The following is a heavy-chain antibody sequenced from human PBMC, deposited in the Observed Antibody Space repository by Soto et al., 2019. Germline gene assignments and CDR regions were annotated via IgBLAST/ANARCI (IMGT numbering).Heavy chain of an antibody. CDR3: ARGGSDSSRGHDY. J-gene: IGHJ4*02. D-gene: IGHD3-22*01. CDR1: GFTFSSYW. CDR2: INTDGRNT. Sequence: EVQLVESGGGLVQPGGSLRLSCAASGFTFSSYWMHWLRQPPGKGLVWLSRINTDGRNTNYADSVKGRFTISRDNAKNTLYLQMSSLRAEDTAVYYCARGGSDSSRGHDYWGQGTLVTVSS. V-gene: IGHV3-74*01.